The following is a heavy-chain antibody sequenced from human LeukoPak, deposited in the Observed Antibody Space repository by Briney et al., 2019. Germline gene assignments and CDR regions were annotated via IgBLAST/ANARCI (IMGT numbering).Heavy chain of an antibody. CDR3: AKASAMIVVVSKHFDY. CDR2: VSSSGNTM. Sequence: GGSLRLSCAASGFTFKSYEMNWVRQAPGKGLEWVSYVSSSGNTMYYADSVKGRFTISRDNAKNTLYLQMNSLRAEDTAVYYCAKASAMIVVVSKHFDYWGQGTLVTVSS. D-gene: IGHD3-22*01. CDR1: GFTFKSYE. V-gene: IGHV3-48*03. J-gene: IGHJ4*02.